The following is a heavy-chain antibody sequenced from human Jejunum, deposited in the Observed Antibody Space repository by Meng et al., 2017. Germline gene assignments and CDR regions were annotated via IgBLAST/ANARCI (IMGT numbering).Heavy chain of an antibody. V-gene: IGHV3-15*01. D-gene: IGHD4-17*01. CDR2: SFTRTDLVAV. J-gene: IGHJ4*02. CDR3: TTDAAYGDYVGTLALPY. CDR1: GFTFSRAW. Sequence: GGSLRLSCSTSGFTFSRAWMNWVRQSPGKGLEWVGRSFTRTDLVAVAYAASVEGRFTISRDDATGTLYLQMTNLRNEDTAIYYCTTDAAYGDYVGTLALPYWGQGTRVTGAS.